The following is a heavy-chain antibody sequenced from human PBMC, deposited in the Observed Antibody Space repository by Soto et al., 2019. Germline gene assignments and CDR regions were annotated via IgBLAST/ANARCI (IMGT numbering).Heavy chain of an antibody. CDR2: ISYDGSNK. CDR1: GFTFSSHV. J-gene: IGHJ6*02. CDR3: ASGGLPGVPYYGMDV. Sequence: PGGSLRLSCAASGFTFSSHVMNWVRQAPGKGLEWVAVISYDGSNKYYADSVKGRFTISRDNSKNTLYLQMNSLRAEDTAVYYCASGGLPGVPYYGMDVWGQGTTVTVSS. V-gene: IGHV3-30-3*01. D-gene: IGHD3-16*01.